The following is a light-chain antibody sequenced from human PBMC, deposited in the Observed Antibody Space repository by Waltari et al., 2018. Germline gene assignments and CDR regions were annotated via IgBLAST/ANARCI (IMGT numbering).Light chain of an antibody. CDR3: QQSHTPPVFT. CDR2: AAS. V-gene: IGKV1-39*01. CDR1: QKLRNK. J-gene: IGKJ2*01. Sequence: DVQMTQSPASLSASVGETVPLRCRAAQKLRNKLNWYQKKPGKAPKLLISAASTLQSGVPLRFSGSGSGTDFTLAISSLQPEDFATYFCQQSHTPPVFTFGQGTKLDMK.